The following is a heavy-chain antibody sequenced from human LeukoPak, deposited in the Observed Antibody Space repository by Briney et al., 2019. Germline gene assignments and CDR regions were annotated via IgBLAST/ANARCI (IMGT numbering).Heavy chain of an antibody. V-gene: IGHV3-23*01. CDR2: ITASGTDT. CDR3: AKYSSGWVNDY. CDR1: GFSVSTYP. Sequence: PGGSLRLSCTASGFSVSTYPMAWVRQAPGKGLQWVSTITASGTDTFYADSVKGRFTLSRDNSKNTLSLQMNSLRAEDTALYYCAKYSSGWVNDYWGQGTLVTVSS. J-gene: IGHJ4*02. D-gene: IGHD6-19*01.